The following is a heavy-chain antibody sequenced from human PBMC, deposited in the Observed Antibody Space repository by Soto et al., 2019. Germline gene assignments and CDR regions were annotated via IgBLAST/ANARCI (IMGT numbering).Heavy chain of an antibody. J-gene: IGHJ6*02. CDR1: GGTFSSYA. Sequence: GASVKVSCKASGGTFSSYAISWVRQAPGQGLEWMGGIIPIFGTANYAQKFQGRVTITADESTSTAYMELSSLRSEDTAVYYCARGGYGVVVPAAIIPYGMDVWGQGTTVTVSS. D-gene: IGHD2-2*01. V-gene: IGHV1-69*13. CDR2: IIPIFGTA. CDR3: ARGGYGVVVPAAIIPYGMDV.